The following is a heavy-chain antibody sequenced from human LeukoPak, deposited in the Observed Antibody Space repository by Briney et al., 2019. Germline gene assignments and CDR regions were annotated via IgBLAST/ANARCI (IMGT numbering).Heavy chain of an antibody. J-gene: IGHJ4*02. D-gene: IGHD3-9*01. V-gene: IGHV3-48*01. CDR1: GFTFSSYS. CDR3: ARDDDFDWSVDY. CDR2: ISSSSSTI. Sequence: GGSLRLSCAASGFTFSSYSMNWVRQAPGKGLEWASYISSSSSTIYYADSVKGRFTISRDNAKNSLYLQMNSLRAEDTAVYYCARDDDFDWSVDYWGQGTLVTVSS.